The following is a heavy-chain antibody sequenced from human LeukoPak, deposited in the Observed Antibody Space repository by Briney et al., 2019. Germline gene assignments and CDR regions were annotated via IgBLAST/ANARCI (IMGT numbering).Heavy chain of an antibody. D-gene: IGHD6-13*01. CDR1: GYTFTGYY. Sequence: GASAKVSCKASGYTFTGYYMHWVRQAPGQGLEWMGWINPNSGGTNYAQKFQGRVTMTRDTSISTAYMELSRLRSDDTAVYYCARETSLSIAAAGPYYYYYYMDVWGKGTTVTVSS. J-gene: IGHJ6*03. CDR2: INPNSGGT. CDR3: ARETSLSIAAAGPYYYYYYMDV. V-gene: IGHV1-2*02.